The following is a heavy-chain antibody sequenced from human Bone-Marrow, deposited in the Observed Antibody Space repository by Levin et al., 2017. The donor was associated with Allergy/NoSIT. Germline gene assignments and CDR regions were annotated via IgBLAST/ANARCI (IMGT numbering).Heavy chain of an antibody. J-gene: IGHJ2*01. CDR1: GFSLRTSGVG. CDR2: FYWDGDK. Sequence: ESGPTLVKPTQTLTLTCTFSGFSLRTSGVGVAWIRQSPGKALEWLALFYWDGDKRYSPSLERRLTIATDTSENQVVLTVTNVDPVDTGTYYCAQFSGYNNGEGYFLVWGRGTLVTVSS. D-gene: IGHD5-18*01. CDR3: AQFSGYNNGEGYFLV. V-gene: IGHV2-5*02.